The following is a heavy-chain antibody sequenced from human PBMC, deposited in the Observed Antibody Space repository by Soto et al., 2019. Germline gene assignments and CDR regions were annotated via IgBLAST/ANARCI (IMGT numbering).Heavy chain of an antibody. CDR3: ARDGPSGYPRGYFDL. CDR2: IYYSEST. CDR1: GGSISSYY. D-gene: IGHD5-12*01. V-gene: IGHV4-59*01. Sequence: QVQLQESGPGLVKPSETLSLTCTVSGGSISSYYWSWIRQPPGKGLEWIGYIYYSESTNYNPSLKSRVTIAIDTSKNQFSLQLSSVTAADTAVYYCARDGPSGYPRGYFDLWGRGTLVTVSS. J-gene: IGHJ2*01.